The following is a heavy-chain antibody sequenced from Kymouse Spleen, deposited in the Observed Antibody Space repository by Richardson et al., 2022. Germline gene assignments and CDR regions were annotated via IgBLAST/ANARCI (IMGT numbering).Heavy chain of an antibody. J-gene: IGHJ6*02. CDR1: GGSISSYY. D-gene: IGHD4-11,IGHD4-11*01. CDR2: IYYSGST. Sequence: QVQLQESGPGLVKPSETLSLTCTVSGGSISSYYWSWIRQPPGKGLEWIGYIYYSGSTNYNPSLKSRVTISVDTSKNQFSLKLSSVTAADTAVYYCARGHYSNLPWDVWGQGTTVTVSS. V-gene: IGHV4-59*01. CDR3: ARGHYSNLPWDV.